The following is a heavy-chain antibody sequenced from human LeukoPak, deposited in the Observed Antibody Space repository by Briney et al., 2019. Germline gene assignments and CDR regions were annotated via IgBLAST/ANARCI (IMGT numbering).Heavy chain of an antibody. CDR1: GGSISSSSYY. D-gene: IGHD2-8*02. CDR3: ARDGGVTDAFDI. CDR2: IYYSGST. V-gene: IGHV4-39*02. J-gene: IGHJ3*02. Sequence: PSETLSLTCTVSGGSISSSSYYWGWIRQPPGKGLEWIGSIYYSGSTYYNPSLKSRVTISVDTSKNQFSLKLSSVTAADTAVYYCARDGGVTDAFDIWGQGTMVTVSS.